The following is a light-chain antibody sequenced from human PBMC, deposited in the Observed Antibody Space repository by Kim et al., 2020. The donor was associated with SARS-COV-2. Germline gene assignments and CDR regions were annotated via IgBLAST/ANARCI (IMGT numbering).Light chain of an antibody. V-gene: IGLV3-1*01. CDR1: KLGEKY. CDR3: QAWDNTWV. J-gene: IGLJ3*02. Sequence: SYELTQPPSVSVSPGQTVTITCSGDKLGEKYSSWYQQQPGQAPVLVIYQDTKRPSGIPERFAGSNSGNTATLTISGAQAMDEADYYCQAWDNTWVFGGAT. CDR2: QDT.